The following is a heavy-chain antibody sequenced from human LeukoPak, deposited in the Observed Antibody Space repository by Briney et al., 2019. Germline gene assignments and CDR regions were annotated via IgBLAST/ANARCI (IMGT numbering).Heavy chain of an antibody. Sequence: SETLSLTCTVSGGSISSSSYYWSWIRQPPGKGLEWIGEINHSGSTNYNPSLKSRVTISVDTSKNQFSLKLSSVTAADTAVYYCARGPRRRYYYDSSGYYSEYFQHWGQGTLVTVSS. CDR1: GGSISSSSYY. D-gene: IGHD3-22*01. CDR2: INHSGST. CDR3: ARGPRRRYYYDSSGYYSEYFQH. V-gene: IGHV4-39*07. J-gene: IGHJ1*01.